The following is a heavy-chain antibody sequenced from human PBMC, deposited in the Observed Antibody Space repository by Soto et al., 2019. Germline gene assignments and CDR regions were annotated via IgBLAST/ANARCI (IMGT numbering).Heavy chain of an antibody. CDR3: ARSDAGGGLTGDFDY. CDR1: GFTFSSYA. D-gene: IGHD7-27*01. Sequence: QVQLVESGGGVVQPGRSLRLSCAASGFTFSSYAMHWVRQAPGKGLEWVAVISYDGSNKYYADSVKGRFTISRDNSKNPLYLQMNSLRAEDTAVYYCARSDAGGGLTGDFDYWGQGTLVTVSS. J-gene: IGHJ4*02. CDR2: ISYDGSNK. V-gene: IGHV3-30-3*01.